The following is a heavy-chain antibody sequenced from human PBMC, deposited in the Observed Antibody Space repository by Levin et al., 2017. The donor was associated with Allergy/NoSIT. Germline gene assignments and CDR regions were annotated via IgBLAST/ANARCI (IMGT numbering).Heavy chain of an antibody. CDR2: ISGSGGST. D-gene: IGHD1-7*01. CDR3: AKNPRYNWNYGYFQH. V-gene: IGHV3-23*01. Sequence: GGSLRLSCAASGFTFSSYAMSWVRQAPGKGLEWVSAISGSGGSTYYADSVKGRFTISRDNSKNTLYLQMNSLRAEDTAVYYCAKNPRYNWNYGYFQHWGQGTLVTVSS. CDR1: GFTFSSYA. J-gene: IGHJ1*01.